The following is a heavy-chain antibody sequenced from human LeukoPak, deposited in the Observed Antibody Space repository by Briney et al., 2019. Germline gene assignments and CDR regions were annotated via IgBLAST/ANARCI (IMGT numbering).Heavy chain of an antibody. Sequence: GGSLRLSCAASGFTFSSYGMHWVRQAPGKGPEWVAVISYDGSNKYYADSVKGRFTISRDNSKNTLYLQMNSLRAEDTAVYYCASLLDYWGQGTLVTVSS. V-gene: IGHV3-30*03. CDR2: ISYDGSNK. J-gene: IGHJ4*02. CDR3: ASLLDY. CDR1: GFTFSSYG.